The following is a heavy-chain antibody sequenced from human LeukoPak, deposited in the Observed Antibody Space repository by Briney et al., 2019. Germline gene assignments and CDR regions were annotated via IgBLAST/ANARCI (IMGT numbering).Heavy chain of an antibody. D-gene: IGHD3-10*01. Sequence: GALVKVSCTASGYTFTSYGISWVRQAPGQGLEWMGWIGAYNGNTNYAQKLQGRVTMTTDTSTSTAYMELRSLRSDNTAVYYCARVTYYYGSGSYYRGFDYWGQGTLVTVSS. V-gene: IGHV1-18*01. CDR1: GYTFTSYG. CDR2: IGAYNGNT. CDR3: ARVTYYYGSGSYYRGFDY. J-gene: IGHJ4*02.